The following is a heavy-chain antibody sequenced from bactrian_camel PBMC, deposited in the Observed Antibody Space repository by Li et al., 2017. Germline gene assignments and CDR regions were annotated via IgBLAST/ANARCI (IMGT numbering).Heavy chain of an antibody. CDR2: IWCGSGST. D-gene: IGHD4*01. J-gene: IGHJ6*01. V-gene: IGHV3S59*01. CDR1: GYDEYSFSNA. Sequence: VQLVESGGGSVQAGGSLRLSCAASGYDEYSFSNACMGWFRQAPGKEREGVAHIWCGSGSTYTADSVKGRFTISQDNAKNTLTLQMNNLTPEDTAMYYCAAGDFDYSDYDDFPATKMFGYWGQGTQVTVS. CDR3: AAGDFDYSDYDDFPATKMFGY.